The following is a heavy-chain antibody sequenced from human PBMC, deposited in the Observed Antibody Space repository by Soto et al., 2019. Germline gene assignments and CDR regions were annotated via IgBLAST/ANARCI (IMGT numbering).Heavy chain of an antibody. V-gene: IGHV4-30-4*01. CDR1: GGSISSGDYY. J-gene: IGHJ4*02. CDR3: ASRNSSGYYYFDY. D-gene: IGHD3-22*01. CDR2: IYYCGST. Sequence: QVQLQESGPGLVKPSQTLSLTCTVSGGSISSGDYYWSWTRQPPGTGLEWIGYIYYCGSTYYNTSLKTRVTISTDTSKNQFSLKLSSVTAADTAVYYCASRNSSGYYYFDYWGQGTLVTVSS.